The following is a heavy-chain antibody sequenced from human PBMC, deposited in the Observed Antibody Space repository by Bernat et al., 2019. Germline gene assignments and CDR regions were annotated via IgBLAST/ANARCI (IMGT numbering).Heavy chain of an antibody. D-gene: IGHD5-18*01. J-gene: IGHJ4*02. CDR3: AKGLLRGYSYGALDY. CDR2: ISGSGGST. Sequence: EVQLLESGGGLVQPGGSLRLSCAASGFTFSSYAMSWVRQAPGKELEWVSAISGSGGSTYYADSVKGRFTISRDNSKNTLYLQMNSLRAEDTAVYYCAKGLLRGYSYGALDYWGQGTLVTVSS. V-gene: IGHV3-23*01. CDR1: GFTFSSYA.